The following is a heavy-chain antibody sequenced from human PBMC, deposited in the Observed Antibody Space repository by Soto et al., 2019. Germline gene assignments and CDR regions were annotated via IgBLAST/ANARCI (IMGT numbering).Heavy chain of an antibody. D-gene: IGHD4-17*01. V-gene: IGHV4-30-2*01. CDR3: ARGAEGVTITYGMDV. CDR1: GGSISSGGYS. J-gene: IGHJ6*02. CDR2: IYHSGST. Sequence: QLQLQESGSGLVKPSQTLSLTCAVSGGSISSGGYSWSWIRQPPGKGLEWIGYIYHSGSTHYNPSLQIRVPISVDRSTNQFSLNLSSVTAADTAVYYCARGAEGVTITYGMDVWGQGTTVTVSS.